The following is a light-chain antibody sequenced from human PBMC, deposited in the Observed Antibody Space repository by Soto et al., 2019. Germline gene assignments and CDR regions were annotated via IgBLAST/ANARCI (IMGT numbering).Light chain of an antibody. Sequence: EIAFTRCPCTVCFYTGERATLSCRASQSVSSSYLAWYQQRPGQAPRLLIYGAYSRATGIPDRFSGSGSGTDFTLTISRLEPEDFAVYYCQQYGSAPTWTFGQGTKVDIK. CDR2: GAY. J-gene: IGKJ1*01. V-gene: IGKV3-20*01. CDR1: QSVSSSY. CDR3: QQYGSAPTWT.